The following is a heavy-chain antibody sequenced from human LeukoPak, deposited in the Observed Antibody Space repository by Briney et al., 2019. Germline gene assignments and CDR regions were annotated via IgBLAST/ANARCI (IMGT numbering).Heavy chain of an antibody. Sequence: ASVKVSCKASGYTFTGYYMHWVRHAPGQGLEWMGWINPNSGGTNYAQKFQGRVTMTRDTSISTAYMELSRLRSDDTAVYYCARGTYSSGWFYYGMDVWGQGTTVTVSS. V-gene: IGHV1-2*02. J-gene: IGHJ6*02. CDR1: GYTFTGYY. D-gene: IGHD6-19*01. CDR3: ARGTYSSGWFYYGMDV. CDR2: INPNSGGT.